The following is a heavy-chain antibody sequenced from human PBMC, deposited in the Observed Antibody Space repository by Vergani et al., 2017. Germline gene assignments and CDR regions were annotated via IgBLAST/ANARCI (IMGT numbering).Heavy chain of an antibody. Sequence: QVQLVQSGAEVKKPGASVTVSCKASGYTFTSYGISWVRQAPGQGLEWMGWISAYNGNTNYAQKLQGRVTMTTDTSTSTAYMELRSLRSDDTAVYYCARGYCSSTSCYGGGWFDPWGQGTLVTVSS. D-gene: IGHD2-2*01. CDR3: ARGYCSSTSCYGGGWFDP. CDR2: ISAYNGNT. CDR1: GYTFTSYG. V-gene: IGHV1-18*01. J-gene: IGHJ5*02.